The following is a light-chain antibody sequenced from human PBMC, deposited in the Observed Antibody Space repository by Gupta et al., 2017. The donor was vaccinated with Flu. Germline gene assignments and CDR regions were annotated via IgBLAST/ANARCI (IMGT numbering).Light chain of an antibody. CDR1: QGISSY. Sequence: PSFLSASVGDRVSITFRASQGISSYLAWYQEIPGSAPKLLIYAASTSQSGVRSRYSGSGSGREFTLTISSLQRKDFATYYCQQLNSSPRTFGQGTKLEVK. V-gene: IGKV1-9*01. CDR2: AAS. J-gene: IGKJ2*01. CDR3: QQLNSSPRT.